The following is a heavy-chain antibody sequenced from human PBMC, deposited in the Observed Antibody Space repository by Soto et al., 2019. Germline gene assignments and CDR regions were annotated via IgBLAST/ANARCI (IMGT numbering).Heavy chain of an antibody. CDR1: GFPSCRSC. CDR2: IKSDGSST. J-gene: IGHJ4*02. D-gene: IGHD6-13*01. Sequence: PGVSLRLSWSVCGFPSCRSCRRLVFPAPVARLVWVARIKSDGSSTSYADSVRGRFTSSRDNAKNTLYLQMNSLRAEDTAVYYCARGGSDSSSWPENDYWGQGTLVTVSS. V-gene: IGHV3-74*01. CDR3: ARGGSDSSSWPENDY.